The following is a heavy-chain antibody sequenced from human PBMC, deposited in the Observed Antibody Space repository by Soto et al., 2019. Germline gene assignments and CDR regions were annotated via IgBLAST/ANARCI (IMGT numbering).Heavy chain of an antibody. CDR2: INPSGGST. D-gene: IGHD3-16*01. V-gene: IGHV1-46*03. Sequence: QVQLVQSGAEVKKPGASVKVSCKASGYTFTSYYMHWVRQAPGQGLEWMGIINPSGGSTSYAQKFQGRVTMTRVTSTSTGYMELSSLRSEDTAVDYCARVGSEKGVYWGQGTLVTVSS. J-gene: IGHJ4*02. CDR1: GYTFTSYY. CDR3: ARVGSEKGVY.